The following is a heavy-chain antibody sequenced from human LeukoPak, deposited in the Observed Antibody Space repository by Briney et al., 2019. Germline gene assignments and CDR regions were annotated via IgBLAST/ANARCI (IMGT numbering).Heavy chain of an antibody. CDR3: ARQVVVPYYYGMDV. CDR1: GGTFSTYA. Sequence: ASVKVSCKSSGGTFSTYAISWVRQAPGQGLEWMGGIVPIFGTPNYAQNFQGRLTITADESTSTAYMDLSSLRSEDTAVYYCARQVVVPYYYGMDVWGQGTTVTVSS. J-gene: IGHJ6*02. D-gene: IGHD3-22*01. CDR2: IVPIFGTP. V-gene: IGHV1-69*13.